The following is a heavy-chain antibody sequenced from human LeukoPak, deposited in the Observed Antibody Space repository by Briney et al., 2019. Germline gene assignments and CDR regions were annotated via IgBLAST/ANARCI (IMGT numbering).Heavy chain of an antibody. Sequence: SETLSLTCTVSGGSISRSSYYWGWIRQPPGKGLEWIGSIYYSGSTYYNPSLKSRVTISVDTSKNQFSLKLSSVTAADTAVYYCEGGYYYDSSGYYHMPFDYWGQGTLVTVSS. CDR3: EGGYYYDSSGYYHMPFDY. J-gene: IGHJ4*02. V-gene: IGHV4-39*07. CDR1: GGSISRSSYY. CDR2: IYYSGST. D-gene: IGHD3-22*01.